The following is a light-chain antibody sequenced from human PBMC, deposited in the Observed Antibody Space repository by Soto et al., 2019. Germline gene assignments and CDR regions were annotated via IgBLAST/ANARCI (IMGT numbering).Light chain of an antibody. J-gene: IGKJ4*01. CDR3: QQYNNWPLT. CDR1: QSLSSH. CDR2: GAS. Sequence: EIVMTQSPATLSVSPGEGATLSCRASQSLSSHLAWYQQKPGQSPSLLIYGASTRATGIPARFSGSGSGTEFTLTISSLQSEDFAVYYWQQYNNWPLTFGGGTKVEIK. V-gene: IGKV3-15*01.